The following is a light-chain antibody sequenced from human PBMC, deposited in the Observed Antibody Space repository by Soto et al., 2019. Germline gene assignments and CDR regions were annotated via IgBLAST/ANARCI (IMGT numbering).Light chain of an antibody. CDR1: QDINAW. V-gene: IGKV1-5*01. J-gene: IGKJ1*01. CDR3: QQYNNWPRT. Sequence: DIHMTQSPSSLSVSVGDRVTITCRTSQDINAWLAWYQQRPGQAPKLLIYDASTVQSGVPSRFSGSGSGTEFTLTISSLQPDDSAVYYCQQYNNWPRTFGQGTKVDIK. CDR2: DAS.